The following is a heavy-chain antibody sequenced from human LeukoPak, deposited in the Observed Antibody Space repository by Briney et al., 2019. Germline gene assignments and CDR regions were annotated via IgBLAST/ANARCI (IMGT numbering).Heavy chain of an antibody. CDR2: IKPNSGGT. CDR1: GYTFTGYF. Sequence: AASVKVSCKASGYTFTGYFIHWVRQAPGQGLEWMGWIKPNSGGTNYAQNFQGRVSMTRDTSISTAYMELSRLRSDDTAVYYCARDRYIVATIDYYYGMDVWGQGTTVTVSS. D-gene: IGHD5-12*01. CDR3: ARDRYIVATIDYYYGMDV. J-gene: IGHJ6*02. V-gene: IGHV1-2*02.